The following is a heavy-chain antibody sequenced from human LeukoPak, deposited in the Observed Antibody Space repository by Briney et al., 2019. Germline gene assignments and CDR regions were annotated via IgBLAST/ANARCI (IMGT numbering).Heavy chain of an antibody. CDR3: ARGSIYYYTSGSLTDAFDI. D-gene: IGHD3-10*01. J-gene: IGHJ3*02. CDR2: ISYDGRDI. CDR1: GVTVSSHG. V-gene: IGHV3-30*03. Sequence: GGSLRLSCAAAGVTVSSHGMHWVRQAPGKGLEWVAVISYDGRDIHYADSVKGRLTISRDNSKNTLYLLMDSLRDEDTAVYYCARGSIYYYTSGSLTDAFDIWVRGTMVTVSS.